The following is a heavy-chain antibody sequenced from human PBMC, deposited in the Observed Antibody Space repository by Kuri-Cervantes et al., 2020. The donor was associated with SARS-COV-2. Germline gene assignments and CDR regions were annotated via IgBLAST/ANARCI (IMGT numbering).Heavy chain of an antibody. D-gene: IGHD3-22*01. CDR3: ARDPREYYYDSSGTIRTEESYFDY. CDR2: INPNSGGT. V-gene: IGHV1-2*02. Sequence: ASVKVSCKASGYTFTGYYMHWVRQAPGQGLEWMGWINPNSGGTNYAQKLQGRVTMTRDTSISTAYMELSRLRSDDTAVYYCARDPREYYYDSSGTIRTEESYFDYWGQGTLVTVSS. J-gene: IGHJ4*02. CDR1: GYTFTGYY.